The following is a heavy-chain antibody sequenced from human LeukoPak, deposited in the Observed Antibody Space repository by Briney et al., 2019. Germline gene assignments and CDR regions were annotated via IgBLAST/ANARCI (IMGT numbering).Heavy chain of an antibody. Sequence: SDTLSLTCTVSGDSSSGHSYFWGWIRQPPGKGLEWIGRIFISGSTNYNPSLKSRLPMSVDTSKNQFSPKLSSVTATDTAVYYCARGGGYGDYGYVDNWGQGTLVTVSS. D-gene: IGHD4-17*01. V-gene: IGHV4-39*07. CDR3: ARGGGYGDYGYVDN. CDR1: GDSSSGHSYF. J-gene: IGHJ4*02. CDR2: IFISGST.